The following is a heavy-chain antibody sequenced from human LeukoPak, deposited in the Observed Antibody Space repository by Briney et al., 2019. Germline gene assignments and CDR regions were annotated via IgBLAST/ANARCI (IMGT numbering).Heavy chain of an antibody. CDR3: ATSYCTPSNCSGFDS. Sequence: GESLKISCKGSGYSLTNYWIGWVRQMPGKGLEYMGIIYPDDSDTRYSPSFQGQVAISADKSINTAYLQWSSLNASDTAMYYCATSYCTPSNCSGFDSWGQGTPVTVSS. J-gene: IGHJ4*02. CDR1: GYSLTNYW. CDR2: IYPDDSDT. D-gene: IGHD2-8*01. V-gene: IGHV5-51*01.